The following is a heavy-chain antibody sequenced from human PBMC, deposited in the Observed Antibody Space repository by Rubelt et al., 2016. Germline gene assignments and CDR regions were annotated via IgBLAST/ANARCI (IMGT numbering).Heavy chain of an antibody. Sequence: EVQLVQSGAEVKKPGESLRISCKGSGYSFTSYWISWVRQMPGKGLEWMGRIDPSDSYTNSSPSFQGHVTISADKAISTAYLQWSSLKAPDTAMYYCAIYDFWSGYYLDYWDQGTLVTVSS. J-gene: IGHJ4*02. CDR1: GYSFTSYW. CDR2: IDPSDSYT. V-gene: IGHV5-10-1*03. D-gene: IGHD3-3*01. CDR3: AIYDFWSGYYLDY.